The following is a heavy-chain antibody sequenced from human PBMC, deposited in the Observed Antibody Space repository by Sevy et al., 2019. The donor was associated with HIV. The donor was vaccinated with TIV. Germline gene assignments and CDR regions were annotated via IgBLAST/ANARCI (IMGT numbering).Heavy chain of an antibody. CDR1: GGSISSYY. CDR2: IYTSGST. D-gene: IGHD3-22*01. Sequence: SETLSLTCTVSGGSISSYYWSWIRQPAGKGLEWIGRIYTSGSTKYNPSLKSRVTMSVDTSKNQFSLKLSSVTAADTAVYYCARVAYFYDSSGYADAFDIWGQGTMVTVSS. J-gene: IGHJ3*02. V-gene: IGHV4-4*07. CDR3: ARVAYFYDSSGYADAFDI.